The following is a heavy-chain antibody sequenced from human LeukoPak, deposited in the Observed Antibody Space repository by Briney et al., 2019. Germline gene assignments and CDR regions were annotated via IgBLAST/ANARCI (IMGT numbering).Heavy chain of an antibody. D-gene: IGHD2-15*01. Sequence: SETLSLTCTLSGGSISSYYWSWIRQPAGKGLEWIGRIYTSGRTNYNPSLKSRVTMSVDTSKNQSSLKLSSVTAPDTAVYYCARTDELGYCSGGSCYSGKGNNWFDPWGQGTLVTVSS. CDR1: GGSISSYY. V-gene: IGHV4-4*07. J-gene: IGHJ5*02. CDR3: ARTDELGYCSGGSCYSGKGNNWFDP. CDR2: IYTSGRT.